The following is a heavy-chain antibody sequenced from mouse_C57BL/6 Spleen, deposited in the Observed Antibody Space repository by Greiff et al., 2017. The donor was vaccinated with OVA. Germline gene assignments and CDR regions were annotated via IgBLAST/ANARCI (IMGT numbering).Heavy chain of an antibody. CDR2: INPNSGST. J-gene: IGHJ4*01. V-gene: IGHV1-64*01. Sequence: QVQLQQPGAELVKPGASVKLSCKASGYTFTSYWMHWVKQRPGQGLEWIGMINPNSGSTNYNEKFKSKATLTVDKSASTAYMQLSSLTSEDSAVYYCARETFYAMDYWGQGTSVTVSS. CDR3: ARETFYAMDY. CDR1: GYTFTSYW.